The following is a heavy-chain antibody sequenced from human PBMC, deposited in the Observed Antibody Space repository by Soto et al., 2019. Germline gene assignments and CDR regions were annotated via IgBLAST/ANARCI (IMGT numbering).Heavy chain of an antibody. CDR1: GYTFTGYY. CDR2: IVVGSGNT. D-gene: IGHD2-15*01. CDR3: AAASRVVAGHYYYYYMDV. V-gene: IGHV1-58*02. Sequence: SVKVSCKASGYTFTGYYMHWVRQAPGQGLEWIGWIVVGSGNTNYAQKFQERVTITRDMSTSTAYMELSSLRSEDTAVYYCAAASRVVAGHYYYYYMDVWGKGTTVTVSS. J-gene: IGHJ6*03.